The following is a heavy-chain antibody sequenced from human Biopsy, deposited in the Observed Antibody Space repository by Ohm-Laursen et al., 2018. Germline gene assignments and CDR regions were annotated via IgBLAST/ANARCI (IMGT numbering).Heavy chain of an antibody. V-gene: IGHV1-69*06. CDR1: EGTFSNYG. CDR3: ATKLTGYFHH. D-gene: IGHD3-9*01. CDR2: NIPILGTG. J-gene: IGHJ1*01. Sequence: SSVKVSCKAPEGTFSNYGVNWVRQAPWQGLEWLGGNIPILGTGNYAHQFQDRVTVVADTSTSTATMELRSLRSDDTAVYYCATKLTGYFHHWGQGTLVIVSS.